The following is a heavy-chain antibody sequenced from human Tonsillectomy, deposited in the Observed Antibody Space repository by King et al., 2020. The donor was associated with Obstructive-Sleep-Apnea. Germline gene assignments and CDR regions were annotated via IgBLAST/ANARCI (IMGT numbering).Heavy chain of an antibody. CDR1: GFSFSSNS. V-gene: IGHV3-21*01. Sequence: VQLVESGGGLVKPGGSLRLSCAASGFSFSSNSMNWVRQAPGKGLEWVSSISSSSSYSYYANSVKGRFTISRDNAKNSVYLQLNSLRAEDTAVYYCAREYTRGAFDIWGQGTMVTVSS. CDR2: ISSSSSYS. CDR3: AREYTRGAFDI. D-gene: IGHD5-18*01. J-gene: IGHJ3*02.